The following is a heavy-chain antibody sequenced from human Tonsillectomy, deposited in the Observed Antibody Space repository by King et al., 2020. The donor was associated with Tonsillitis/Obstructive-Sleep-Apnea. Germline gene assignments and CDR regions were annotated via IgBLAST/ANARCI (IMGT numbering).Heavy chain of an antibody. V-gene: IGHV3-11*05. D-gene: IGHD6-6*01. CDR1: GFTFSDYY. Sequence: QVQLVESGGGLVKPGGSLRLSCAASGFTFSDYYMSWIRQAPGKGLEWVSYISSSSSYTNYADSVKGRFTISRDNAKNSLYLQMNSLRAEDTAVYYCARDGTIAARRLGMYNWFDPWGQGTLVTVSS. CDR3: ARDGTIAARRLGMYNWFDP. CDR2: ISSSSSYT. J-gene: IGHJ5*02.